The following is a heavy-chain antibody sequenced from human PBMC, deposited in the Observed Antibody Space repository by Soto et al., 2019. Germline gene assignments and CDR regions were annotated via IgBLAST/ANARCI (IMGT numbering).Heavy chain of an antibody. V-gene: IGHV3-30-3*01. D-gene: IGHD1-26*01. CDR2: ISYDGSNK. J-gene: IGHJ6*02. CDR1: GFTFSSYA. Sequence: GGSLRLSCAASGFTFSSYAMHWVRQAPGKGLEWVAVISYDGSNKYYANSVKGRFTISRDNSKNTLYLQMNSLRAEDTAVYYCARDSYRYPRSDMDVWGQGTTVTVSS. CDR3: ARDSYRYPRSDMDV.